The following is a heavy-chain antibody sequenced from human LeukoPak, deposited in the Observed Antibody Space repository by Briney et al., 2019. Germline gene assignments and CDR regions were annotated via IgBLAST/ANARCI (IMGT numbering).Heavy chain of an antibody. CDR2: INSDGSST. V-gene: IGHV3-74*01. CDR1: GFTFSSCW. D-gene: IGHD1-26*01. J-gene: IGHJ6*02. CDR3: AREWELLYYYYGMDV. Sequence: GGSLRLSCAASGFTFSSCWMHWVRQAPGKGLVWVSRINSDGSSTSYADSVKGRFTISRDNAKNTLYLQMNSLRAEDTAVYYCAREWELLYYYYGMDVWGQGTTVTVSS.